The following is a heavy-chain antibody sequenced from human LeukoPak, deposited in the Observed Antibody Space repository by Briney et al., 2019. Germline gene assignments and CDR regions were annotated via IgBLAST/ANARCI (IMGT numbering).Heavy chain of an antibody. V-gene: IGHV4-4*07. CDR2: LHTTGGT. Sequence: SETLSLTCTVSGGSISGYYWSWIRQPPGKGLEWIGRLHTTGGTNYNPSFKSRLSISGDTSKNQFSLQLSSVTAADTAVYYCARYRYSGYDDAFDVWGQGTMVTVSS. J-gene: IGHJ3*01. CDR1: GGSISGYY. CDR3: ARYRYSGYDDAFDV. D-gene: IGHD5-12*01.